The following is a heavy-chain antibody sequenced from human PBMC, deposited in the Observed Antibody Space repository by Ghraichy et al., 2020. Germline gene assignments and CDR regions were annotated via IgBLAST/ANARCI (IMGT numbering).Heavy chain of an antibody. J-gene: IGHJ6*02. D-gene: IGHD2-8*01. CDR2: IYTSGNT. CDR3: VRRRRMSGTRGDAMDV. V-gene: IGHV4-4*09. CDR1: GDSLSSYH. Sequence: SQTLSLTCSVSGDSLSSYHWTWVRQSPGKGLEWIGCIYTSGNTRNNPSLESRLTMSMDTSKNQFSLNLRSVTASDTAVYYRVRRRRMSGTRGDAMDVWGQGTTVTVSS.